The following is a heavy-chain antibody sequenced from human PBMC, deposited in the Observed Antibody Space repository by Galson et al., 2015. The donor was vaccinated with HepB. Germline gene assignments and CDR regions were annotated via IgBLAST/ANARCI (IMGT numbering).Heavy chain of an antibody. V-gene: IGHV3-66*01. CDR3: ARGVEGIVVPTWGIYDSYYYMDV. CDR2: IYSGGST. D-gene: IGHD1-26*01. CDR1: GFTVSSKY. J-gene: IGHJ6*03. Sequence: SLRLSCAASGFTVSSKYMIWVRQAPEKGLEWVSVIYSGGSTDYADSVKGRFTISRDNSKNTLYLQMNSLRAEDTAVYYCARGVEGIVVPTWGIYDSYYYMDVWGKGTTVTVSS.